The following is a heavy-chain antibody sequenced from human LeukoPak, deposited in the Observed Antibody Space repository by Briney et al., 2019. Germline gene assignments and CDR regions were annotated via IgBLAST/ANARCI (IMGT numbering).Heavy chain of an antibody. Sequence: GGSLRLSCAASGFTFSTYAMSWVRQAPGRGLEGVSSLSPSGAGIYYADSVKGRFTISRDNSKNTLYLQMNNLRAEDTALYYCVAGPYGGNTPFDYWGQGTLVTISS. V-gene: IGHV3-23*01. CDR3: VAGPYGGNTPFDY. CDR2: LSPSGAGI. D-gene: IGHD4-23*01. J-gene: IGHJ4*02. CDR1: GFTFSTYA.